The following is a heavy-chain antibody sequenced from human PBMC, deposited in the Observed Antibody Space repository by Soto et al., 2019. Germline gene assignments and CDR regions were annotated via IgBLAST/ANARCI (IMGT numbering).Heavy chain of an antibody. Sequence: PGGSLRLSCAASGFSFTSYSMNWVRQAPGKGLEWVSSISSTSSYIYYADSVKGRFTISRDNAKNSLYLQMNSLRAEDTAVYYCARWGSLAGSSAAGYWGQGTLVTVPQ. CDR2: ISSTSSYI. CDR1: GFSFTSYS. V-gene: IGHV3-21*06. CDR3: ARWGSLAGSSAAGY. J-gene: IGHJ4*02. D-gene: IGHD6-19*01.